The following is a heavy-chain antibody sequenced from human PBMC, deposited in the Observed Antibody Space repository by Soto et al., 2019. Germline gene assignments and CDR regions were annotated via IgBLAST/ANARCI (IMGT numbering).Heavy chain of an antibody. D-gene: IGHD6-13*01. CDR1: GYTFTSYG. Sequence: ASVKVSCKASGYTFTSYGISWVRQAPGQGLEWMGWNSAYNGNTNYAQKLQGRVTMTTDTSTSTAYMELRSLRSDDTAVYCCARASSSWHYYYMDVWGKGTTVTVSS. J-gene: IGHJ6*03. CDR2: NSAYNGNT. CDR3: ARASSSWHYYYMDV. V-gene: IGHV1-18*01.